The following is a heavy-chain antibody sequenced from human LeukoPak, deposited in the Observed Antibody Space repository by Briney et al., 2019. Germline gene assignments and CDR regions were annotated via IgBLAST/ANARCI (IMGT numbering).Heavy chain of an antibody. CDR2: IRFQCGNI. J-gene: IGHJ4*02. CDR3: ARSPVEMATRFDY. CDR1: GFTFSDYS. D-gene: IGHD5-24*01. Sequence: GRSLRLSRAASGFTFSDYSMKSGRQAPGKGQEWGSSIRFQCGNISYAASVKGRFTISRDNAKNSLYLQMNGLRAEDTAVYYCARSPVEMATRFDYWGQGALVTVSS. V-gene: IGHV3-21*01.